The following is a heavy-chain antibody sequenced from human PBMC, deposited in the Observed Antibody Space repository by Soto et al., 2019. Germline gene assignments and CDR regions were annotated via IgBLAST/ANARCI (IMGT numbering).Heavy chain of an antibody. Sequence: VQLVESGGGLVQPGGSLKLSCAASGFTFSGSAMHWVRQASGKGLEWVGRIRSKPNNYATEYTESMKGRFTISRDDSKNTAYLQMNSVKTEDTAVYYCVRRRGIVTAGTIFDYWGQGTLVTVSS. V-gene: IGHV3-73*02. CDR2: IRSKPNNYAT. D-gene: IGHD6-13*01. CDR3: VRRRGIVTAGTIFDY. CDR1: GFTFSGSA. J-gene: IGHJ4*02.